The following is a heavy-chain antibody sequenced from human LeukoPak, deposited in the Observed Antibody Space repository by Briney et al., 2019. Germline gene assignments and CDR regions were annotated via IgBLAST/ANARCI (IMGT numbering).Heavy chain of an antibody. CDR1: GYTFNTFG. J-gene: IGHJ4*02. CDR3: ARVTYYYGSGSSYYFDY. D-gene: IGHD3-10*01. V-gene: IGHV1-18*01. CDR2: ISAYNGNT. Sequence: ASVKVSCKASGYTFNTFGIHWVRQAPGQGLEWMGWISAYNGNTNYAQKLQGRVTMTTDTSTSTAYMELRSLRSDDTAVYYCARVTYYYGSGSSYYFDYWGQGTLVTVSS.